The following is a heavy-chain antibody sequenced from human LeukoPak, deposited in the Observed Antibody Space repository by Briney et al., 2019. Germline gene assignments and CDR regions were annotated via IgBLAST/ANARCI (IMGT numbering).Heavy chain of an antibody. J-gene: IGHJ2*01. Sequence: GASVKVACKVSGYTLTELSMHWVRQAPGKGLEWMGGFDPEDGETIYAQKFQGRVTMTEDTSTDTAYMELSSLRSEDTAVYYCATAPHVTDPYGSLWDWYFDLWGRGTLVTVSS. CDR3: ATAPHVTDPYGSLWDWYFDL. CDR1: GYTLTELS. D-gene: IGHD3-10*01. V-gene: IGHV1-24*01. CDR2: FDPEDGET.